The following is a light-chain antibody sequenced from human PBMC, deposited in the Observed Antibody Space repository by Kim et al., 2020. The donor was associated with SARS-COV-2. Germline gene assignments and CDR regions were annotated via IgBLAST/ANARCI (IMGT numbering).Light chain of an antibody. CDR2: DAS. CDR1: QSVGTY. Sequence: LSPGERATVSCRASQSVGTYLAWYQQKPGQAPRLLIFDASNMATGIPARFSGSGSGTDFTLTISSLEPEDFAVYYCQQRSNWPLTFGGGTKVDIK. CDR3: QQRSNWPLT. V-gene: IGKV3-11*01. J-gene: IGKJ4*01.